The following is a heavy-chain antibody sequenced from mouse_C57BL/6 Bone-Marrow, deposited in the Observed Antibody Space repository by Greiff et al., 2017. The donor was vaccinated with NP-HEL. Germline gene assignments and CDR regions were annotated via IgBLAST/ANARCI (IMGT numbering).Heavy chain of an antibody. V-gene: IGHV1-39*01. CDR2: INPNYGTT. Sequence: VQLQQSGPELVKPGASVKISCKASGYSFTDYNMNWVKQSNGKSLEWIGVINPNYGTTSYNQKFKGKATLTVDQSSSTAYMQLNSLTSEDSAVYYCARGLPTTVVVTPYAMDYWGQGTSVTVSS. D-gene: IGHD1-1*01. CDR3: ARGLPTTVVVTPYAMDY. J-gene: IGHJ4*01. CDR1: GYSFTDYN.